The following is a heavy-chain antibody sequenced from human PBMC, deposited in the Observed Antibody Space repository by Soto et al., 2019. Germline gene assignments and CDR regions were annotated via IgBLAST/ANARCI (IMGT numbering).Heavy chain of an antibody. CDR3: AKAGVGSSWHDAFDI. D-gene: IGHD6-13*01. J-gene: IGHJ3*02. CDR1: GFTFSSYG. Sequence: GGSLRLSCAASGFTFSSYGMHWVRQAPGKGLEWAAVISYDGSNKYYADSVKGRFTISRDNSKNTLYLQMNSLRAEDTAVYYCAKAGVGSSWHDAFDIWGQGTMVTVSS. CDR2: ISYDGSNK. V-gene: IGHV3-30*18.